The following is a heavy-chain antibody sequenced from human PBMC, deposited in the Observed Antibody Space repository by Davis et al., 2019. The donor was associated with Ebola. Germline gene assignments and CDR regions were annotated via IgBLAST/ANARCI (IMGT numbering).Heavy chain of an antibody. CDR2: INPSGGST. CDR1: AYTFTSYY. D-gene: IGHD3-3*01. Sequence: AASVKVSCKASAYTFTSYYMHWVRQAPGQGLEWTGIINPSGGSTSYAQKFQGRVTMTRDTSTSTVYMELSSLRSEDTAVYYCARDPPPRGDDFWSGYFDYWGQGTLVTVSS. J-gene: IGHJ4*02. V-gene: IGHV1-46*01. CDR3: ARDPPPRGDDFWSGYFDY.